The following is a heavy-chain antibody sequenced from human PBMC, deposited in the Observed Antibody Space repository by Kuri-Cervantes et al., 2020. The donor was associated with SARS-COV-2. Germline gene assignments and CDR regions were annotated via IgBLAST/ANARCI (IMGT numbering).Heavy chain of an antibody. D-gene: IGHD4-11*01. Sequence: GESLKISCVASGFTFSSYWMHWVRQAPGKGLVWVSRLTNDGSDAIFADSVKGRFTISRDNAKNMLYLYMNSLRADDTDVYYCAGDSMTTRDFDYWGQGTLVTVSS. CDR3: AGDSMTTRDFDY. J-gene: IGHJ4*02. V-gene: IGHV3-74*01. CDR1: GFTFSSYW. CDR2: LTNDGSDA.